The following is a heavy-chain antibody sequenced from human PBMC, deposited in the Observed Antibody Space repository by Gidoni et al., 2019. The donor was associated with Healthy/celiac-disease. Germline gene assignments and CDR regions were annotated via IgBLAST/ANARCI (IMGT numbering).Heavy chain of an antibody. CDR3: ARTGPVDSGCFQH. CDR2: ISSSSSYI. V-gene: IGHV3-21*01. Sequence: EVQLVESGGGLVKPGGSLRLSCAASGFTFSSYSMNWVRQAPGKGLEWVSSISSSSSYIYYADSVKGRFTISRDNAKNSLYLQMNSLRAEDTAVYYCARTGPVDSGCFQHWGQGTLVTVSS. CDR1: GFTFSSYS. J-gene: IGHJ1*01. D-gene: IGHD3-22*01.